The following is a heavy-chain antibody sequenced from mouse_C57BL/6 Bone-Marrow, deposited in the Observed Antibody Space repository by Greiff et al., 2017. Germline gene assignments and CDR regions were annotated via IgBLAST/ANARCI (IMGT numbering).Heavy chain of an antibody. V-gene: IGHV1-55*01. CDR2: IYPGRGST. J-gene: IGHJ1*03. CDR1: GYTFTSYW. Sequence: QVQLKQPGAELVKPGASVKMSCKASGYTFTSYWITWVKQRPGQGLEWIGEIYPGRGSTNYNEKFKRKATLTVDTSSSTAYMQLSSLTSEDSAVYYCARPYYSNYRYFDVWGTGTTVTVSS. D-gene: IGHD2-5*01. CDR3: ARPYYSNYRYFDV.